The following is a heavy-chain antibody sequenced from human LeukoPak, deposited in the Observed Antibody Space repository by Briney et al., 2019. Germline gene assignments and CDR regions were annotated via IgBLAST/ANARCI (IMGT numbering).Heavy chain of an antibody. Sequence: PSGTLSLTCAVYGWTFSGYYWSWIRQPPGKGLEWICEINHSGSTNYNPSLKSRVTISVDKSKNQFYLKMSSVTAADTAVYYCARGPVVVVSTYTYYYGMDVWGQGTTVTVSS. CDR1: GWTFSGYY. V-gene: IGHV4-34*01. CDR2: INHSGST. D-gene: IGHD2-15*01. CDR3: ARGPVVVVSTYTYYYGMDV. J-gene: IGHJ6*02.